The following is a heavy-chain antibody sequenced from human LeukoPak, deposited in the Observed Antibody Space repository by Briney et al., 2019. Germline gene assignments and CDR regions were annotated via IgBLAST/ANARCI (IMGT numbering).Heavy chain of an antibody. CDR2: ISTNGGSI. D-gene: IGHD6-19*01. CDR1: GFTFSSYA. J-gene: IGHJ6*02. V-gene: IGHV3-64*04. Sequence: GGSLRLSCSASGFTFSSYAMHWVRQAPGKGLEYVSAISTNGGSIYYADSVKGRFAISRDNSKNTLYLQMNSLRAEDTAVYYCAKDPIAVAGNNYYGMDVWGQGTTVSVSS. CDR3: AKDPIAVAGNNYYGMDV.